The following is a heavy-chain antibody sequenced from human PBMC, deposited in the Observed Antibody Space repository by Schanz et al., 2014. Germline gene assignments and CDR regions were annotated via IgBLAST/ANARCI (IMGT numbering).Heavy chain of an antibody. CDR3: AKYRRYYSVSGSYRELEY. D-gene: IGHD3-10*01. CDR2: ISSSSSTR. V-gene: IGHV3-48*01. J-gene: IGHJ4*02. CDR1: GFTFSSYS. Sequence: EVQLVESGGGLVQPGGSLRLSCAASGFTFSSYSMNWVRQAPGKGLEWVSYISSSSSTRYYADSVKGRFTISRDNAKNSLFLQMNSLRAEDTAVYYCAKYRRYYSVSGSYRELEYWGQGTLVTVSS.